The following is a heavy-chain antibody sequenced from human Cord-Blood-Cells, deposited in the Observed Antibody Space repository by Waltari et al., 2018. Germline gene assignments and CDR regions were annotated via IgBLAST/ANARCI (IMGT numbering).Heavy chain of an antibody. V-gene: IGHV3-21*01. D-gene: IGHD2-2*01. J-gene: IGHJ3*02. CDR2: ISSSSSYI. Sequence: GFTFSSDSMNWVRQAPGKRLEWVSSISSSSSYIYYADSVKGRFTISRDNAKNSLYLQMNSLRAEDTAVYYCARAKDIVVVPAAMSAFDIWGQGTMVTVSS. CDR3: ARAKDIVVVPAAMSAFDI. CDR1: GFTFSSDS.